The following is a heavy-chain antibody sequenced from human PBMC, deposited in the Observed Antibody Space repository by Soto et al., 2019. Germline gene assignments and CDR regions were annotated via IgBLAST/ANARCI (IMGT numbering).Heavy chain of an antibody. CDR1: GGSISGYY. CDR3: ARGGRSSSKTVFDY. V-gene: IGHV4-59*01. J-gene: IGHJ4*02. D-gene: IGHD6-6*01. Sequence: QVQLQESGPGLVKPSETLSLTCTVSGGSISGYYWSWIRQPPGKGLEWIGYISYSGSPNYNPSLRSRVTISVHTSQNQFSLKLTSVTAADTAVYYCARGGRSSSKTVFDYWGQGTLVTVSS. CDR2: ISYSGSP.